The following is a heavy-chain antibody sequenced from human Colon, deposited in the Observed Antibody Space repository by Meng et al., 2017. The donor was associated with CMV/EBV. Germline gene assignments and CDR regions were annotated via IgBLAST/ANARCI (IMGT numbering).Heavy chain of an antibody. CDR1: GYSISSGYY. V-gene: IGHV4-38-2*02. CDR3: ASSTHTYYDFWSGYPATWYFDY. D-gene: IGHD3-3*01. J-gene: IGHJ4*02. Sequence: SETLSLTCTVSGYSISSGYYWGWIRQPPGKGLEWIGSIYHSGSTYYNPSLKSRVTISVDTSKNQCSLKLSSVTAADTAVYYCASSTHTYYDFWSGYPATWYFDYWGQGTLVTVSS. CDR2: IYHSGST.